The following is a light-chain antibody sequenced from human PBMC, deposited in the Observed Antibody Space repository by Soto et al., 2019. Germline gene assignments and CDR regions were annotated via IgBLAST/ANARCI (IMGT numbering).Light chain of an antibody. CDR2: AAS. J-gene: IGKJ1*01. Sequence: DIQMTQSPSSLSASVGDRVTITCRASQSISSYLNWYQQKPGKAPKLLIYAASSLQSGVPSRFSGSGSGTDFTLTISILQPEYFATYYCQQSYSTWTFGQGTKVDIK. CDR1: QSISSY. V-gene: IGKV1-39*01. CDR3: QQSYSTWT.